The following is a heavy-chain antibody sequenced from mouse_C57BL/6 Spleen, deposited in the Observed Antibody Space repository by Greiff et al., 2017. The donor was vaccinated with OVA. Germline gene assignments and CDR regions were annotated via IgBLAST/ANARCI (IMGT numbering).Heavy chain of an antibody. CDR1: GYSITSDY. J-gene: IGHJ1*01. V-gene: IGHV3-8*01. Sequence: DVQLQESGPGLAKPSQTLSLTCSVTGYSITSDYWNWIRKFPGNKLEYMGYISYSGSTYYNPSLKSRISITRDTSKNQYYLQLNSVTTEDTATYYCEGYNRDEGYWYFGVWGAVTPVTVSS. CDR2: ISYSGST. CDR3: EGYNRDEGYWYFGV.